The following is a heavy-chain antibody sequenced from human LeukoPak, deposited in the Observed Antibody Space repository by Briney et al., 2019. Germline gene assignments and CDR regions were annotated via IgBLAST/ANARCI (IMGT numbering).Heavy chain of an antibody. D-gene: IGHD3-10*01. Sequence: PSETLSLTCAVYGGSFSGYYWSWIRQPPGEGVEWIGEINHSGSTNYNPSLKSRVTISVDTSKNQFSLKLSSVTAADTAVYYCAREANYYYGSGSYHFDYWGQGTLVTVSS. V-gene: IGHV4-34*01. CDR3: AREANYYYGSGSYHFDY. CDR2: INHSGST. J-gene: IGHJ4*02. CDR1: GGSFSGYY.